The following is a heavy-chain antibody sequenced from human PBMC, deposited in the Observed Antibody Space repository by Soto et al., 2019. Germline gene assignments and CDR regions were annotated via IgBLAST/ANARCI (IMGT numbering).Heavy chain of an antibody. CDR1: GFTVSSNY. Sequence: EVQLVESGGGLVQPGGSLRLSCAASGFTVSSNYMSWVRQAPGKGLEWVSVICSGGSTYYADSVKGRFTISRDNTKNTMYLQMNSLRAEDTAVYYCARGGYSGYDSYYYYYYYMDVWGKGTTVTVSS. J-gene: IGHJ6*03. CDR3: ARGGYSGYDSYYYYYYYMDV. D-gene: IGHD5-12*01. CDR2: ICSGGST. V-gene: IGHV3-66*01.